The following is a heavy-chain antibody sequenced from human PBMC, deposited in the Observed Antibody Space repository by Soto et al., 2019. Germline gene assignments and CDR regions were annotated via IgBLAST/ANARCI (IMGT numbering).Heavy chain of an antibody. CDR1: GFTFGYYA. V-gene: IGHV3-49*04. CDR2: IRSKAYGGTT. J-gene: IGHJ6*02. Sequence: GGSLRLSCTASGFTFGYYAMSWVRQAPGKGLEWVGFIRSKAYGGTTEYAASVKGRFTISRDDSKSIAYLQMNSLKTEDTAVYYCVXSERITIFGVVPSGMDVWGQGTTVTVSS. CDR3: VXSERITIFGVVPSGMDV. D-gene: IGHD3-3*01.